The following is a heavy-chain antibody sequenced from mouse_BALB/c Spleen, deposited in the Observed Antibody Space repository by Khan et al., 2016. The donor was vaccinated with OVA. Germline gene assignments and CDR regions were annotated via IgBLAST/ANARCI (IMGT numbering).Heavy chain of an antibody. CDR3: RGGGGGSRFAY. V-gene: IGHV1S137*01. Sequence: QVQLKQSGAELVRPGVSVKISCKGSGYTFTDFTMHWVKQSHAKSLEWIGVINTYYGDVTYNQKFKGKATMTVDKSSSTVYMELARLTSEDSAIFCGRGGGGGSRFAYWGQGTLVTVSA. J-gene: IGHJ3*01. CDR1: GYTFTDFT. CDR2: INTYYGDV.